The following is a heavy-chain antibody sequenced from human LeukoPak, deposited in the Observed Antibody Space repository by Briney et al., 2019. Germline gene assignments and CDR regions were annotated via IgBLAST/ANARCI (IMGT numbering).Heavy chain of an antibody. CDR3: ARVTPVVVVAATDAFDI. Sequence: SETLSLTCAVSGYSISRGYYWGWIRQPPGKGLEWIGSIYHSGSTYYNPSLKSRVTISVDTSKNQFSLKLSSVTAADTAVYYCARVTPVVVVAATDAFDIWGQGTMVTVSS. J-gene: IGHJ3*02. CDR1: GYSISRGYY. D-gene: IGHD2-15*01. V-gene: IGHV4-38-2*01. CDR2: IYHSGST.